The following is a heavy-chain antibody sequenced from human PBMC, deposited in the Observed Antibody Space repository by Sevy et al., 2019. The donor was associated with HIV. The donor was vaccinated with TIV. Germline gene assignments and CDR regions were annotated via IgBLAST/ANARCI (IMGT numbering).Heavy chain of an antibody. CDR1: GFTFSNAW. Sequence: GGSLRLSCAASGFTFSNAWMSWVRQSPGKGLEWVGRIRSKAGGGTTDYATIVEGTFTISRDDSRDILYLQLNSLETGDTAVYYCTTDHRRDGIVVVPFEYWGQGTLVTVSS. D-gene: IGHD2-15*01. CDR2: IRSKAGGGTT. J-gene: IGHJ4*02. V-gene: IGHV3-15*01. CDR3: TTDHRRDGIVVVPFEY.